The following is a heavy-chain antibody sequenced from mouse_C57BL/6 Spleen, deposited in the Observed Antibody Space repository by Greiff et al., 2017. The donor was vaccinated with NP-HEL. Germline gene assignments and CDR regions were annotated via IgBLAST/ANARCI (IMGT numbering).Heavy chain of an antibody. D-gene: IGHD2-3*01. CDR2: IYPGDGDT. J-gene: IGHJ4*01. CDR1: GYAFSSYW. Sequence: VKLMESGAELVKPGASVKISCKASGYAFSSYWMNWVKQRPGKGLEWIGQIYPGDGDTNYNGKFKGKATLTADKSSSTAYMQLSSLTSEDSAVYFCARYPVYDGYAMDYWGQGTSVTVSS. CDR3: ARYPVYDGYAMDY. V-gene: IGHV1-80*01.